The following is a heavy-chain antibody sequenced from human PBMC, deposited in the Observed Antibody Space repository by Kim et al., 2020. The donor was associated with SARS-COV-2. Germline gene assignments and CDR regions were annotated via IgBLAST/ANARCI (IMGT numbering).Heavy chain of an antibody. CDR3: ARGGLGTYYYDSSGLGRFDY. V-gene: IGHV3-30*07. Sequence: RSTISRDNSKNPLYLQMSSLRAEDTAVYYCARGGLGTYYYDSSGLGRFDYWGQGTLVTVSS. J-gene: IGHJ4*02. D-gene: IGHD3-22*01.